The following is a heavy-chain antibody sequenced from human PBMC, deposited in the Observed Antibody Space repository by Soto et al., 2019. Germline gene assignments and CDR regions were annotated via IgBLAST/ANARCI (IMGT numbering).Heavy chain of an antibody. D-gene: IGHD3-22*01. CDR1: GGTFSSYA. CDR3: AREGDYYDSSGLLDAFDI. Sequence: QVQLVQSGAEVKKPGSSVKVSCKASGGTFSSYAISWVRQAPGQGLEWMGGIIPIFGTANYAQKFQGRVTITADESTSTAYMELSRLRSEDTAVYYCAREGDYYDSSGLLDAFDIWGQGTMVTVSS. V-gene: IGHV1-69*01. CDR2: IIPIFGTA. J-gene: IGHJ3*02.